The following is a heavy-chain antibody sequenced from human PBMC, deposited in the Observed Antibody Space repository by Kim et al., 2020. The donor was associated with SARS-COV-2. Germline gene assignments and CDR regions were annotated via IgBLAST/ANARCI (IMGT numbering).Heavy chain of an antibody. D-gene: IGHD1-26*01. CDR3: ARTPGIVGAITEFDY. CDR2: IYPGDSDT. Sequence: GESLKISCKGSGYSFTSYWIGWVRQMPGKGLEWMGIIYPGDSDTRYSPSFQGQVTISADKSISTAYLQWSSLKASDTAMYYCARTPGIVGAITEFDYWGQGTLVTVSS. J-gene: IGHJ4*02. CDR1: GYSFTSYW. V-gene: IGHV5-51*01.